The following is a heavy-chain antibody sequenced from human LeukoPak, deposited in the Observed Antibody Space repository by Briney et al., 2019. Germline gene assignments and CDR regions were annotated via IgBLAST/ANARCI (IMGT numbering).Heavy chain of an antibody. CDR3: VRVILSKLERRTPYFYFDL. V-gene: IGHV4-38-2*01. CDR2: LMNTGSA. J-gene: IGHJ2*01. Sequence: SETLSLTCDVSGYSDYHWGWVRQPPGKGLEWIGTLMNTGSALYIPSLQRRGTMSLDTSTDQFSLNLKSVTAADTAAYYCVRVILSKLERRTPYFYFDLWGRGTLVTVSS. CDR1: GYSDYH. D-gene: IGHD1-1*01.